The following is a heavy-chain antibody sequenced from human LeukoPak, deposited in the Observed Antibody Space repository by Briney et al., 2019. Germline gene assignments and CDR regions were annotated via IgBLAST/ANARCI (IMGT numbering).Heavy chain of an antibody. CDR3: ARHPPYSSNWYRFHWFDT. D-gene: IGHD6-13*01. Sequence: GESLKISCKGSGYSFTTYRIAWVRQMPGKGLEWMVIVFPSDSDIRYSPSFQGQVTISADKSISTAYLQWSSLKASDTAIYYCARHPPYSSNWYRFHWFDTWGQGTVVTVSS. V-gene: IGHV5-51*01. CDR1: GYSFTTYR. J-gene: IGHJ5*02. CDR2: VFPSDSDI.